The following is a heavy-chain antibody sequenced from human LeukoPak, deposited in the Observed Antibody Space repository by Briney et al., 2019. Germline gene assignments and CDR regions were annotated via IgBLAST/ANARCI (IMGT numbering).Heavy chain of an antibody. J-gene: IGHJ4*02. CDR3: AKDHSGSGRAFEY. V-gene: IGHV3-30*04. CDR1: GFTFRRSG. D-gene: IGHD2-15*01. CDR2: MSSDGINT. Sequence: GTSLRLSCATSGFTFRRSGVHWVRQAPGKGLEWVALMSSDGINTYYADSVRGRFTVSRDSSKDTLYLQMNSLRADDTAIYYCAKDHSGSGRAFEYWGQGTLVTVSS.